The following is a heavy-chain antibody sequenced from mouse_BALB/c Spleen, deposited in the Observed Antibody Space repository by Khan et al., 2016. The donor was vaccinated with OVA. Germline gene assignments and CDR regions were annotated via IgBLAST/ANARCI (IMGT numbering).Heavy chain of an antibody. CDR3: TRIYRSDFDY. CDR1: GYSFTGYF. Sequence: VQLQQSGPELVRPGASVKISCTASGYSFTGYFMNWVMQSHGKSLEWIGRINPHIGETFYNQRFKDKATLTVDESSSTAHMELRSLVSEDSAVYYCTRIYRSDFDYWGQGTTLTASP. CDR2: INPHIGET. J-gene: IGHJ2*01. V-gene: IGHV1-20*02. D-gene: IGHD1-1*01.